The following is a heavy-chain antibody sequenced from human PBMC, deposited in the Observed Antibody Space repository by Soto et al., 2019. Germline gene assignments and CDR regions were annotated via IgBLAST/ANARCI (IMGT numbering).Heavy chain of an antibody. Sequence: SETLSITRTVSGGSISSYYRSWVRQPPGKGLEWIGFIYNSGSYNNNPTLKKRVIISVDTPKHQLPVNPSSVTAAGTAVIYFARRYGIAIDYWGQRTLVTVSS. J-gene: IGHJ4*02. CDR3: ARRYGIAIDY. V-gene: IGHV4-59*08. D-gene: IGHD3-16*01. CDR1: GGSISSYY. CDR2: IYNSGSY.